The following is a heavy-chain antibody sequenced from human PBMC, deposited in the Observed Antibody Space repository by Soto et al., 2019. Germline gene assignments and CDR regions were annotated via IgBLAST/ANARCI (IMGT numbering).Heavy chain of an antibody. CDR1: GGSISSSSYY. Sequence: QLQLQESGPGLVKPSETLSLTCTVSGGSISSSSYYWGWIRRQPPGKGLEWIGSIYYSGSTYYNPSLKSRVTISVDTSKNQFSLKLSSVTAADTAVYYCARQFAYYDILTDYDPFDPWGQGTLVTVSS. CDR3: ARQFAYYDILTDYDPFDP. CDR2: IYYSGST. J-gene: IGHJ5*02. V-gene: IGHV4-39*01. D-gene: IGHD3-9*01.